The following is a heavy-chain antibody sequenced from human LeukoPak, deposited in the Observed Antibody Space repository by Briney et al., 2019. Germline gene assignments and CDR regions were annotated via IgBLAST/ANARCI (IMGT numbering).Heavy chain of an antibody. CDR1: GFTLSSYA. D-gene: IGHD1-14*01. V-gene: IGHV3-23*01. J-gene: IGHJ4*02. CDR3: AKKSGNLYHFDY. CDR2: ISASGVST. Sequence: GGSLRLSCAASGFTLSSYAMSWVRQAPGKGLEWVSAISASGVSTYYADSVKGRFAISRDDSKNTLSLQMNSLRAEDTAIYYCAKKSGNLYHFDYWGQGTLVTVSS.